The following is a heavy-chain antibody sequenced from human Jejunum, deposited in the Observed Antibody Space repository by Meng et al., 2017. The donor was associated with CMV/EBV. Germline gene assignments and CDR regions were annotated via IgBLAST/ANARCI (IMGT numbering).Heavy chain of an antibody. Sequence: SGFPWCDSAFPWVRQALGKGLEWVSGISWNSGSIGYADSVKGRFTISRDSARNSLYLQMNSLRAEDTALYYCAKEHLEYYYGMDVWGQGTTVTVSS. CDR2: ISWNSGSI. CDR1: GFPWCDSA. J-gene: IGHJ6*02. CDR3: AKEHLEYYYGMDV. D-gene: IGHD1-1*01. V-gene: IGHV3-9*01.